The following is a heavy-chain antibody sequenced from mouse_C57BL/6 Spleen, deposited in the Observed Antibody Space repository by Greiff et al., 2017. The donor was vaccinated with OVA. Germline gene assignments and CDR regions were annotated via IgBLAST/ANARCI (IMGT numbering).Heavy chain of an antibody. D-gene: IGHD1-1*01. CDR1: GYAFSSYW. CDR2: IYPGDGDT. V-gene: IGHV1-80*01. J-gene: IGHJ4*01. Sequence: QVQLQQSGAELVKPGASVKISCKASGYAFSSYWMNWVKQRPGKGLEWIGQIYPGDGDTNYNGKFKGKATLTADKSSSTAYMQLSSLTSEDSAVYFCARGGYGSSYEDAMDYWGQGTLVTVSA. CDR3: ARGGYGSSYEDAMDY.